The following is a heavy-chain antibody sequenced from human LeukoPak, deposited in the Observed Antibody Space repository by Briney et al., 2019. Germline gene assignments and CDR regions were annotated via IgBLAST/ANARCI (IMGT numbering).Heavy chain of an antibody. D-gene: IGHD1-26*01. Sequence: SETLSLTCTVSGGSISSYYWSWIRQPAGKGLEWIGRIYTSGSTNYNPSLKSRVTMSVDTSKNRFSLKLSSVTAADTAVYYCARANIVGATAGFDYWGQGTLVTVSS. CDR2: IYTSGST. J-gene: IGHJ4*02. V-gene: IGHV4-4*07. CDR1: GGSISSYY. CDR3: ARANIVGATAGFDY.